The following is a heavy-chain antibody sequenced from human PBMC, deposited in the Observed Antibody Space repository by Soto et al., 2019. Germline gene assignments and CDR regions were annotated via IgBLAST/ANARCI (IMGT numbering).Heavy chain of an antibody. D-gene: IGHD1-26*01. CDR2: TNTGGTT. CDR3: AKGDGFILDV. J-gene: IGHJ6*02. Sequence: EVQVLATGRGLIQPGGSLRLSCAASGFTVNSNYMSWVRQAPGEGLQWVSITNTGGTTYYADSVKGRFTVSRDNSKNTLYLQMNSLRAEDTAVYYCAKGDGFILDVWGQGTTVSVSS. V-gene: IGHV3-53*02. CDR1: GFTVNSNY.